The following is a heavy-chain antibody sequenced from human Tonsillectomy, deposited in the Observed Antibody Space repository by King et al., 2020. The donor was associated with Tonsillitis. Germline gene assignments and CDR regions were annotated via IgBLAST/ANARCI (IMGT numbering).Heavy chain of an antibody. CDR3: ARHLPTVAHDAYDI. V-gene: IGHV4-39*01. D-gene: IGHD1-1*01. CDR1: GGSISSSSFY. CDR2: FYYSGST. J-gene: IGHJ3*02. Sequence: QLQESGPGLVKPSETLSLTCTVSGGSISSSSFYWGWIRQPPGKGLEWIGSFYYSGSTYYNPSLKSRVTISVDTSKNQFSLKLSSVTAADSAVYYCARHLPTVAHDAYDIWGQGTTVTVSS.